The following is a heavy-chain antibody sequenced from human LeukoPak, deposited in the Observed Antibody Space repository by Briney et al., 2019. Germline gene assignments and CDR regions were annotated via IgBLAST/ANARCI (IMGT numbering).Heavy chain of an antibody. D-gene: IGHD3-22*01. CDR3: ARDQDYYDSSPYYFDY. CDR1: GFTFSDYY. J-gene: IGHJ4*02. V-gene: IGHV3-11*01. Sequence: GGSLRLSCAASGFTFSDYYMSWIRQAPGKGLEWVSYISSSGSTIYYADSVKGRFTISRDNAKNSLYLQMNSLRAEDTAVYYCARDQDYYDSSPYYFDYWGQGTLVTVSS. CDR2: ISSSGSTI.